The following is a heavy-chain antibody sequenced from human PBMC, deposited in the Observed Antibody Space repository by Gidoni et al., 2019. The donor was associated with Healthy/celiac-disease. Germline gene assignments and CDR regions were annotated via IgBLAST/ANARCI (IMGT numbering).Heavy chain of an antibody. Sequence: QLQLQESGPGLVKPSGTLSPTCTVSGGSISSSSYYWGWIRQPPGKGLEWIGSIYSSGSTYYNPSLKSRVTISVDTSKNQFSLKLSSVTAADTAVYYCARCIQLYREPTYWLENWFDPWGQGTLVTVSS. CDR1: GGSISSSSYY. J-gene: IGHJ5*02. CDR2: IYSSGST. V-gene: IGHV4-39*01. CDR3: ARCIQLYREPTYWLENWFDP. D-gene: IGHD5-18*01.